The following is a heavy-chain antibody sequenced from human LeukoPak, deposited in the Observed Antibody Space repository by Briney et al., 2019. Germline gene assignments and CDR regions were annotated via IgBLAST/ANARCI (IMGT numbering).Heavy chain of an antibody. V-gene: IGHV5-51*01. CDR3: ATYGDYHFDSGGYFEY. CDR1: GYKFATYW. J-gene: IGHJ4*02. D-gene: IGHD3-22*01. CDR2: LYSGDSDT. Sequence: GESLKISCQASGYKFATYWIGWVRQMPGKGLEWMGILYSGDSDTRYSPSFQGQVTISADESTRTAYLHWSSLKASDTAMYYCATYGDYHFDSGGYFEYWGQGILVTVSS.